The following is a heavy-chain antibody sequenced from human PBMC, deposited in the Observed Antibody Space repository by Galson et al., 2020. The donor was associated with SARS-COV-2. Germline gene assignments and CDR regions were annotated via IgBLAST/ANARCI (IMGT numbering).Heavy chain of an antibody. CDR3: AKEEYYDILTGYYGGWFDP. CDR2: ISWNSGSI. D-gene: IGHD3-9*01. CDR1: GFTFDDYA. J-gene: IGHJ5*02. Sequence: GGSLRLSCAASGFTFDDYAMHWVRQAPGKGLEWVSGISWNSGSIGYADSVKGRFPISRDNAKNSLYLQMNSLRAEDTALYYCAKEEYYDILTGYYGGWFDPWGQGTLVTVSS. V-gene: IGHV3-9*01.